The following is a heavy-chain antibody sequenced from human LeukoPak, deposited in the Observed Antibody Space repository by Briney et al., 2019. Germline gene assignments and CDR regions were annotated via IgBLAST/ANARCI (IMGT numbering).Heavy chain of an antibody. Sequence: VASVKVSCKASGYTFTSYDINWVRQATGQGLKGMGWMNPNSGNTGYAQKFQGRVTMTRNTSISTAYMELSSLRSEDTAVYYCARDWQQLVGCAFDIWGQGTMVTVSS. J-gene: IGHJ3*02. D-gene: IGHD6-13*01. CDR3: ARDWQQLVGCAFDI. CDR1: GYTFTSYD. V-gene: IGHV1-8*01. CDR2: MNPNSGNT.